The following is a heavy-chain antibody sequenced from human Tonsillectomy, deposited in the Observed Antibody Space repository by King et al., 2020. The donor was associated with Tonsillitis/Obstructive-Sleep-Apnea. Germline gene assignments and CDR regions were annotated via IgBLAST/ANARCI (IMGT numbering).Heavy chain of an antibody. V-gene: IGHV3-30*04. Sequence: QLVQSGRGVVQPGRSLRLSCAASGFSFSSYAMHWVRQAPGKGLEWVAVISYDGSNKYFADSVKGRFTISRDNSKNTLYLQMNSLRAEDTAVYYCARPSGVNCSSTRCYSWHFDVWGRGTLVTVSS. CDR2: ISYDGSNK. CDR3: ARPSGVNCSSTRCYSWHFDV. CDR1: GFSFSSYA. J-gene: IGHJ2*01. D-gene: IGHD2-2*01.